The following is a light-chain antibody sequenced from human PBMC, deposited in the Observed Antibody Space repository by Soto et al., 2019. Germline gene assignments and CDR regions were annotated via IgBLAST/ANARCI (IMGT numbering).Light chain of an antibody. V-gene: IGKV1-5*01. Sequence: DIPMTQSPSTLSASVGDRVTITCRASQSMNDWLAWYQQKPGKAPQVLIYDASSLQSGVPSRFSGSGSGTEFTLTIGSLQPDDVATYYCLRYNAFSQTFGQGTKVEI. CDR3: LRYNAFSQT. CDR2: DAS. J-gene: IGKJ1*01. CDR1: QSMNDW.